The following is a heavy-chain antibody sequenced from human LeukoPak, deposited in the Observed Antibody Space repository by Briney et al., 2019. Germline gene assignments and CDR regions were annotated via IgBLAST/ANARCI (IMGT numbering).Heavy chain of an antibody. J-gene: IGHJ6*02. D-gene: IGHD3-3*01. CDR2: IYYSGST. CDR3: ARDVYYDFWSGPPYYYYYGMDV. Sequence: SQTLSLTCTVSGGSISNGGYYWSWLRQHPGTGLEWLGYIYYSGSTYYNPSLKSRVTISVDTSKNQFSLKLSSVTAADTAVYYCARDVYYDFWSGPPYYYYYGMDVWGQGTTVTVSS. V-gene: IGHV4-31*03. CDR1: GGSISNGGYY.